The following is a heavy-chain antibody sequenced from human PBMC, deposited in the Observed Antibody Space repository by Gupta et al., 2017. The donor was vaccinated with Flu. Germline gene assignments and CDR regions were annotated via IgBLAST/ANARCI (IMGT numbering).Heavy chain of an antibody. J-gene: IGHJ3*02. V-gene: IGHV4-59*08. CDR2: SYYSGNT. D-gene: IGHD2-21*01. CDR3: ARPLFLCGGDCYTGDDAFDI. Sequence: GLEWIGYSYYSGNTNNNPSLKSRVTISVDTSKNQFSLKLSSVTAADTAVYYCARPLFLCGGDCYTGDDAFDIWGQGTMVTVSS.